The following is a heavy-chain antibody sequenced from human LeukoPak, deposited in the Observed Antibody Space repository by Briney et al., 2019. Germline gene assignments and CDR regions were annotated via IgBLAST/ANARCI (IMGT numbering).Heavy chain of an antibody. CDR2: IIPILGIA. CDR1: GGTFSSYA. CDR3: AFSENYYGSGSYYTRYYYYGMDV. V-gene: IGHV1-69*04. Sequence: SVKVSCKASGGTFSSYAISWVRQAPGQGLEWMGRIIPILGIANYARKFQGRVTITADKSTSTAYMELSSLRSEDTAVYYCAFSENYYGSGSYYTRYYYYGMDVWGQGTTVTVSS. J-gene: IGHJ6*02. D-gene: IGHD3-10*01.